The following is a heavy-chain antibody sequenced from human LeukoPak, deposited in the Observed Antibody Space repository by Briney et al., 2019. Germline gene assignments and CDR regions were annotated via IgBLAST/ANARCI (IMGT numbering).Heavy chain of an antibody. CDR2: IKIDGSEK. D-gene: IGHD3-10*01. CDR1: GFTFTRYW. Sequence: GGSLRLSCVVSGFTFTRYWMSWVRQAPGKGLEWVANIKIDGSEKYYVDSVKGRFTISRDNAKNSLYLQMISLRADDTAVYYCARDDGAGPHYWGRGTLVTVST. CDR3: ARDDGAGPHY. J-gene: IGHJ4*02. V-gene: IGHV3-7*01.